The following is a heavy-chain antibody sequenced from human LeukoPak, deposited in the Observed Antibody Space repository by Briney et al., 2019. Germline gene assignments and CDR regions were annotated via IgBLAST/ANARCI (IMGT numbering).Heavy chain of an antibody. V-gene: IGHV3-23*01. CDR1: GLTFSTYA. Sequence: PGGSLRLSCAASGLTFSTYAMAWVRQAPGKGLEWVSAIGGGGRHSTYYADSVKGRFTISRDNSENTLFLQMNSLRAEDTAVYYCAKWGYCSTTTCYGGGWLDPWGQGTLVSVSS. CDR2: IGGGGRHST. CDR3: AKWGYCSTTTCYGGGWLDP. D-gene: IGHD2-2*01. J-gene: IGHJ5*02.